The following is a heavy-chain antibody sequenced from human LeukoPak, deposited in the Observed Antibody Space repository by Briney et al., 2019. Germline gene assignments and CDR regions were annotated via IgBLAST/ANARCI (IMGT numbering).Heavy chain of an antibody. CDR2: INWNGGST. CDR1: GFTFDDYG. CDR3: ARGRGYDLGTYSFDY. Sequence: GGSLRLSCAASGFTFDDYGMSWVRQAPGKGLEWVSGINWNGGSTGYADSVKGRFTISRDNAKNSLYLQMNSLRAEDTALYYCARGRGYDLGTYSFDYWGQGTLVTVSS. J-gene: IGHJ4*02. V-gene: IGHV3-20*04. D-gene: IGHD3-22*01.